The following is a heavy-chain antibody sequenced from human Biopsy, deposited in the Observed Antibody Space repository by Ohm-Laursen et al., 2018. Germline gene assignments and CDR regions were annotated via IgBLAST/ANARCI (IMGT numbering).Heavy chain of an antibody. D-gene: IGHD2-15*01. J-gene: IGHJ4*02. CDR1: GLILSDYY. Sequence: SLRLSCTASGLILSDYYMNWIRQVPGKALEYVSSINSAGMIYYGDSVKGRFTISRDSASNSLFLQLNGLKDEDTAIYYCARAIGIVAAPIDYWGQGIRVTVSS. CDR2: INSAGMI. V-gene: IGHV3-69-1*02. CDR3: ARAIGIVAAPIDY.